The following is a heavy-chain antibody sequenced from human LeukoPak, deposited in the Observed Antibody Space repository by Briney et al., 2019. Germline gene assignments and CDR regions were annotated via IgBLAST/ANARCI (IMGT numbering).Heavy chain of an antibody. Sequence: PGGSLRLSCAASGFTVSSNYMSWVRQPPGKGLEWVGVIYSGGTTYYADSVKGRFTISRDNSRNTLHLQMSSLRVEDMAVYYCVKDSSSGSYFDYWGQGTLVTVSS. CDR1: GFTVSSNY. CDR3: VKDSSSGSYFDY. V-gene: IGHV3-53*05. D-gene: IGHD3-10*01. J-gene: IGHJ4*02. CDR2: IYSGGTT.